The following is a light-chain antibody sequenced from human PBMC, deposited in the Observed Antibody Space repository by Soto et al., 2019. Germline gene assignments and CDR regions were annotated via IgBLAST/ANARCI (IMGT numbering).Light chain of an antibody. CDR1: QGVSDW. V-gene: IGKV1-12*01. Sequence: DIQMTQSPSSVSASVGDSVTITCRASQGVSDWVAWYQQKPGEAPKLLIYGSSSLLSGVPSRFSGTRSGTDFTLTISSLQHEDFEPYYCQPANSYQWTFGQGTKVDIK. CDR2: GSS. CDR3: QPANSYQWT. J-gene: IGKJ1*01.